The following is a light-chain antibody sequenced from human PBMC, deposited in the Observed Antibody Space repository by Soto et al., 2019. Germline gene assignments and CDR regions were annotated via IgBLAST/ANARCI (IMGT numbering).Light chain of an antibody. V-gene: IGLV1-51*01. CDR3: GPRDSSSTFVV. Sequence: QAVLTQPSSVSAAPGQKVTISCSGSSSNIGGNAVSWYQQFPGTTPRLLIYDNNQRPSGIPDRFSGSKTGTSATLGITGLQTGDEADYFCGPRDSSSTFVVFGGGTKLTVL. J-gene: IGLJ2*01. CDR1: SSNIGGNA. CDR2: DNN.